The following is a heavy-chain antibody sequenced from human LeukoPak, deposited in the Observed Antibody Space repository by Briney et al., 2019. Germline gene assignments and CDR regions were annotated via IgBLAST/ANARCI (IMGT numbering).Heavy chain of an antibody. J-gene: IGHJ4*02. D-gene: IGHD5-18*01. CDR2: IYHSGST. CDR3: AREYSYGQYYFDY. CDR1: GYSISSGYY. V-gene: IGHV4-38-2*02. Sequence: PSETLSLTYAVSGYSISSGYYWGWIRQPPGKGLEWIGSIYHSGSTYYNPSLKSRVTISVDTSKNQFSLKLSSVTAADTAVYYCAREYSYGQYYFDYWGQGTLVTVSS.